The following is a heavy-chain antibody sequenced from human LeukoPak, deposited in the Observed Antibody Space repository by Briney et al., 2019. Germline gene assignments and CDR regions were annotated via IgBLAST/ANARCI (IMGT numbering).Heavy chain of an antibody. V-gene: IGHV1-69*04. CDR3: ARDPGRFVVPAAG. Sequence: SVKVSCKASGGTFSSYTISWVRQAPGQGREWMGRIIPILGIANYAQMFQGRVTITADKSTSTAYMELSSLRSEDTAVYYCARDPGRFVVPAAGWGQGTLVTVSS. J-gene: IGHJ4*02. CDR1: GGTFSSYT. CDR2: IIPILGIA. D-gene: IGHD2-2*01.